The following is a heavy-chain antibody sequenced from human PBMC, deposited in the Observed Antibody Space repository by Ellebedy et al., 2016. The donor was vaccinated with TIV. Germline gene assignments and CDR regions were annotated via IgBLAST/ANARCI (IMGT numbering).Heavy chain of an antibody. CDR3: AVSTWTS. D-gene: IGHD3/OR15-3a*01. Sequence: SETLSLTXAVYGGSFSDYYWSWVRQPPGKGLEWIGEINHSGSTNYNPSLKSRVSMSLDTSKNQFSLKLTSVTAADTAVYYCAVSTWTSWGQGTLVTVSS. CDR1: GGSFSDYY. J-gene: IGHJ5*02. CDR2: INHSGST. V-gene: IGHV4-34*01.